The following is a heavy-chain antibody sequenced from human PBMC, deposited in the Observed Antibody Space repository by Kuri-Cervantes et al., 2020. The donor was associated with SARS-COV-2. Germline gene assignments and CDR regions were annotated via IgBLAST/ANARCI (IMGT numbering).Heavy chain of an antibody. CDR2: ISSSSSYI. Sequence: GESLKISCAASGFTFSSYSMNWVRQAPGKGLEWVSSISSSSSYIYYADSVKGRFTISRDSSKSTLYLQMNSLRAEDAALYYCAKLSPITGSTPCYFDYWGQGTLVTVSS. CDR1: GFTFSSYS. CDR3: AKLSPITGSTPCYFDY. V-gene: IGHV3-21*04. D-gene: IGHD1-7*01. J-gene: IGHJ4*02.